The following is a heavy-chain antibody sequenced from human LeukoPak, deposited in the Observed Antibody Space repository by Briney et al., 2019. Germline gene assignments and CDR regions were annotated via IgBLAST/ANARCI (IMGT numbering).Heavy chain of an antibody. D-gene: IGHD3-22*01. CDR2: ISSSSSYI. Sequence: GGSLRLSCAASGFTFSSYSMNWVRQAPGKGLEWVSSISSSSSYIYYADSVKGRFTISRDNSKNTLYLQMNSLRAEDTAVYYCARGRVTYYYDSSGYYDYWGQGTLVTVSS. CDR1: GFTFSSYS. V-gene: IGHV3-21*04. CDR3: ARGRVTYYYDSSGYYDY. J-gene: IGHJ4*02.